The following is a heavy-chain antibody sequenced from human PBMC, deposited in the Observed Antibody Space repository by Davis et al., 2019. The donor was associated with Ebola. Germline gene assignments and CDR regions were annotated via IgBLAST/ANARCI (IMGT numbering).Heavy chain of an antibody. J-gene: IGHJ6*02. V-gene: IGHV5-51*01. CDR3: ARHGGSLGAVGTYGMDV. Sequence: KVSCKGSGYSFTSYWIGWARQMPGKGLEWMGIIYPGDSDIRYSPSFQGQVTISADKSISTAYLQWSSLKASDTAMYYCARHGGSLGAVGTYGMDVWGQGTTVTVAS. CDR1: GYSFTSYW. CDR2: IYPGDSDI. D-gene: IGHD6-13*01.